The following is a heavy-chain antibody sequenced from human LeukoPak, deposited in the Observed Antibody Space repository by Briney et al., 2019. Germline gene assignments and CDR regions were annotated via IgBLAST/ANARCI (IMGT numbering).Heavy chain of an antibody. D-gene: IGHD3-22*01. CDR3: ARVLYDSSGYYYYYYGMDV. CDR1: GFTFSSYS. J-gene: IGHJ6*02. CDR2: ISSSSSYI. V-gene: IGHV3-21*01. Sequence: PGGSLRLSCAASGFTFSSYSMNWVRQAPGEGLEWVSSISSSSSYIYYADSVKGRFTISRDNAKNSLYLQMNSLRAEDTAVYYCARVLYDSSGYYYYYYGMDVWGQGTTVTVSS.